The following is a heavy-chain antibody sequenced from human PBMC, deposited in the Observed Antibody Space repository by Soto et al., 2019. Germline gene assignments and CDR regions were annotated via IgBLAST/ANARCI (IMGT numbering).Heavy chain of an antibody. CDR2: INAGNGNT. V-gene: IGHV1-3*01. CDR3: ARGYGGPIGWFDP. CDR1: GYTFTSYA. Sequence: QVQLVQSGAEVKKPGASVKVSCKASGYTFTSYAMHWVRQAPGQRLEWMGWINAGNGNTKYSQKFRSRVTITRDTSASTAYMELSSLRSEDTAVYYCARGYGGPIGWFDPWGQGTLVTVSS. J-gene: IGHJ5*02. D-gene: IGHD3-16*01.